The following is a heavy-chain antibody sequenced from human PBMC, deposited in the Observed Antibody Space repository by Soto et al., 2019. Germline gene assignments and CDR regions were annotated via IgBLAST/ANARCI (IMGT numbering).Heavy chain of an antibody. CDR3: ARGYGSGSYSTPYYYYYYGMDV. D-gene: IGHD3-10*01. J-gene: IGHJ6*02. V-gene: IGHV4-30-4*01. CDR2: IYYSGST. CDR1: GGSISSGDYY. Sequence: SETLSLTCTVSGGSISSGDYYWSWIRQPPGKGLEWIGYIYYSGSTYYNPSLKSRVTISVDTSKNQFSLKLSPVTAADTAVYYCARGYGSGSYSTPYYYYYYGMDVWGQGTTVTVSS.